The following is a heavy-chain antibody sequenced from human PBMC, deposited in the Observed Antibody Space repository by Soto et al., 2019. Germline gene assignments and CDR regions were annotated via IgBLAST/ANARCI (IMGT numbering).Heavy chain of an antibody. CDR2: ISSSSSYI. CDR3: ARDASPLKTFDY. D-gene: IGHD2-2*01. Sequence: GGSLRLSCAASGFTFSSYSMNWVRQAPGKGLEWVSSISSSSSYIYYADSVKGRFTISRDNAKNSLYLQMNSLRAEDTAVYYCARDASPLKTFDYWGQGTLVTVSS. J-gene: IGHJ4*02. V-gene: IGHV3-21*01. CDR1: GFTFSSYS.